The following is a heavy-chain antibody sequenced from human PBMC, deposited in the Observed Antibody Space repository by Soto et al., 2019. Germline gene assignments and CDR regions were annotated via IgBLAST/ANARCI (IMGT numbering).Heavy chain of an antibody. V-gene: IGHV3-30-3*01. CDR3: ARDPRVVVAAVWGGDAFDI. CDR2: ISYDGSNK. CDR1: GFTFSSYA. D-gene: IGHD2-15*01. Sequence: GGSLRLSCAASGFTFSSYAMHWARQAPGKGLEWVAVISYDGSNKYYADSVKGRFTISRDNSKNTLYLQMNSLRAEDTAVYYCARDPRVVVAAVWGGDAFDIWGQGTMVTVSS. J-gene: IGHJ3*02.